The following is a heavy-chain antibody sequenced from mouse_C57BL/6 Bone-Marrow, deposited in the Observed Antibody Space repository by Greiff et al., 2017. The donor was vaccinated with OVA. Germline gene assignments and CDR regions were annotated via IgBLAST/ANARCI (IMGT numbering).Heavy chain of an antibody. Sequence: QVQLQQSGAELARPGASVKLSCKASGYTFTSYGISWVKQRTGQGLEWIGEIYPRSGNTYYNEKFKGKATLTADKSSRTAYMELLSLTSEDSAVYFCLIFYGYDGGYYWGQGTTLTVSS. CDR2: IYPRSGNT. CDR1: GYTFTSYG. CDR3: LIFYGYDGGYY. J-gene: IGHJ2*01. D-gene: IGHD2-2*01. V-gene: IGHV1-81*01.